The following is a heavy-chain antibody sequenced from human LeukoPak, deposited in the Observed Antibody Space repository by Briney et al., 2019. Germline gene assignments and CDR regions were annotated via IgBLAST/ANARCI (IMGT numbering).Heavy chain of an antibody. CDR2: INHSGST. V-gene: IGHV4-34*01. CDR3: ARNLPYYDLWSGTKDAFDI. D-gene: IGHD3-3*01. J-gene: IGHJ3*02. Sequence: SETLSLTCAVYGGSFSGYYWSWIRQPPGKGLEWIGEINHSGSTNYNPSLKSRVTISVDTSKNQFSLKLSSVTAADTAVYYCARNLPYYDLWSGTKDAFDIWGQGTMVTVSS. CDR1: GGSFSGYY.